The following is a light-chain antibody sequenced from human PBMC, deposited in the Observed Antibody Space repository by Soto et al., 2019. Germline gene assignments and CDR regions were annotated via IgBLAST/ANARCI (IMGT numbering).Light chain of an antibody. V-gene: IGLV2-11*01. J-gene: IGLJ2*01. CDR3: GLYAGGNDDV. Sequence: QSVLTQPRSVSGSPGQSVTISCTGTSSDVGSYDCVSWYQQHPGTAPKLMIYDVTNRPSGVPDRFSGSKSGNTASLTISGLQAEEEADYYCGLYAGGNDDVVGAGTKLTVL. CDR1: SSDVGSYDC. CDR2: DVT.